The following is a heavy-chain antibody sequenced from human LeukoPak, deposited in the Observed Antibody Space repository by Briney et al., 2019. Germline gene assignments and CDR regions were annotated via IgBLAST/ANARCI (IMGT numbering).Heavy chain of an antibody. CDR3: AKGGWYDILTGYYKHDAFDI. CDR1: GFTFDDYA. D-gene: IGHD3-9*01. J-gene: IGHJ3*02. Sequence: GRSLRLSCAASGFTFDDYAMHWVRQAPGKGLEWVSGISWNSGSIVYAGSVKGRFTISRDNAKNSLYLQMNSLRAEDTALYYCAKGGWYDILTGYYKHDAFDIWGQGTMVTVSS. V-gene: IGHV3-9*01. CDR2: ISWNSGSI.